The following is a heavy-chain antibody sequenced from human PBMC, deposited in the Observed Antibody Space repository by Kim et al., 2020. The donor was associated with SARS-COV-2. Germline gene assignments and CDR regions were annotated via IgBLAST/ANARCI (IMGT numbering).Heavy chain of an antibody. Sequence: SETLSLTCAVYGGSFSGYYWSWIRQPPGKGLEWIGEINHSGSTNYNPSLKSRVTISVDTSKNQFSLKLSSVTAADTAVYYCARVEGITMIVNDMARWGQGTLVTVSS. CDR3: ARVEGITMIVNDMAR. J-gene: IGHJ4*02. D-gene: IGHD3-22*01. CDR1: GGSFSGYY. V-gene: IGHV4-34*01. CDR2: INHSGST.